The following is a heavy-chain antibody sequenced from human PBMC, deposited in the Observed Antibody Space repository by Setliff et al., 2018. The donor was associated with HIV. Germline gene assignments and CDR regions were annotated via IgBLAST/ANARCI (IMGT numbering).Heavy chain of an antibody. CDR1: GGSVNIGAYY. V-gene: IGHV4-61*02. J-gene: IGHJ4*02. CDR3: AREPGSGWYYFDN. Sequence: SETLSLTCIVSGGSVNIGAYYWSWIRQPAGKGLVWIGRMYTTGSTKYYPSLESRVTMSLDTSKNHFSLELSSVTAADTAVYYCAREPGSGWYYFDNWGQGTLVTVSS. D-gene: IGHD6-19*01. CDR2: MYTTGST.